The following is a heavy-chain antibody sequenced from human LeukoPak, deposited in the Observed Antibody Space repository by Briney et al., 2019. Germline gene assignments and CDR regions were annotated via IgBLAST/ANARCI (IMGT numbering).Heavy chain of an antibody. CDR1: GFTFNNYA. D-gene: IGHD3-3*02. Sequence: PGGSLRLSCAASGFTFNNYAMSWVRQAPGKGLEWVSAISGSDAGTYYADSVKGRFTISRDNSKNTLYLQMNSLRAEDTAVYYCAKRDIFYYYYMDVWGKGTTVTISS. CDR2: ISGSDAGT. CDR3: AKRDIFYYYYMDV. J-gene: IGHJ6*03. V-gene: IGHV3-23*01.